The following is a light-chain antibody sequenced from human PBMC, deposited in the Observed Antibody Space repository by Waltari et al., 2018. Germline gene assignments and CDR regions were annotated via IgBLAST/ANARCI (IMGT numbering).Light chain of an antibody. Sequence: QSTLTQPASVSGSPGQSITLSCTGTSSDVGSYNLVSWFQQHPGKAPKLMIYGVSKRPSGVSTRFSGSKSGNTASLTISGLQAEDEADYHCCSYAGSFTVIFGGGTKLTVL. V-gene: IGLV2-23*02. CDR3: CSYAGSFTVI. J-gene: IGLJ2*01. CDR2: GVS. CDR1: SSDVGSYNL.